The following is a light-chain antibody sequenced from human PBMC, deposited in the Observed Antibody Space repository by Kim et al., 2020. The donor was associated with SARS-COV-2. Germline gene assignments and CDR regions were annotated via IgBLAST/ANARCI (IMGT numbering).Light chain of an antibody. V-gene: IGKV3-15*01. Sequence: VSPGESATLSCRASQSVSSNLAWYQQKPGQAPRLLIYYASARATGIPARFSGSGSGTEFTLTISSLQSEDFAIYYCQQYSNWPLTFGGGTKVDIK. CDR1: QSVSSN. CDR2: YAS. CDR3: QQYSNWPLT. J-gene: IGKJ4*01.